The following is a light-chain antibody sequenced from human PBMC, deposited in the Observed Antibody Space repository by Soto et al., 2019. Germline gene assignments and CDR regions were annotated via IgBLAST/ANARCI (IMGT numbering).Light chain of an antibody. V-gene: IGLV2-14*01. CDR1: SSDVGGYKY. Sequence: QSALTQPASLSGSPGQSITIPCTGTSSDVGGYKYGSWYQHHPGKAPKLLIYEVSNRPSGVSNRFSGSMSGNTASLTISGLQAEVEADYYCSSYTSISTVIFGGGTKLTGL. CDR2: EVS. CDR3: SSYTSISTVI. J-gene: IGLJ2*01.